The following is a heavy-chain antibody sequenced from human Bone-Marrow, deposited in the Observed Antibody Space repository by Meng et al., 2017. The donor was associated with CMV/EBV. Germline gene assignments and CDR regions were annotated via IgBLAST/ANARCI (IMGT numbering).Heavy chain of an antibody. CDR1: GDTFRKYA. D-gene: IGHD2-2*01. V-gene: IGHV1-69*05. J-gene: IGHJ6*02. Sequence: SVKVSCKASGDTFRKYAISWVRQAPGQGLEWMGGIIPVFATANYAQRFQGRVTITTDESTSTAYMDLSGLRSDDTAVYYCARSQTLHLRTYCSTITCYYYYYGLDVWGQGTMVTVSS. CDR3: ARSQTLHLRTYCSTITCYYYYYGLDV. CDR2: IIPVFATA.